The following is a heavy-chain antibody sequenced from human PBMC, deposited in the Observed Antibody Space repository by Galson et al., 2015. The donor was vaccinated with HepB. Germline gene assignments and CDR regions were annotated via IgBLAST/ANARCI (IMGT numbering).Heavy chain of an antibody. Sequence: SLRLSCAASGFIFSNYAMHWVRQAPGKGLEWVAFISYDASNKYYADSVKGRFTISRGNSKNTLYLQMNSLRAEDTAVYYCARPYSSSWSHLYYFDYWGQGTLVTVSS. V-gene: IGHV3-30-3*01. CDR2: ISYDASNK. CDR1: GFIFSNYA. CDR3: ARPYSSSWSHLYYFDY. D-gene: IGHD6-13*01. J-gene: IGHJ4*02.